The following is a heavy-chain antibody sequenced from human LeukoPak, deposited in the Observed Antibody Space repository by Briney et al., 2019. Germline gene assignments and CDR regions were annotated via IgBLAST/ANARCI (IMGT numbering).Heavy chain of an antibody. CDR1: RFTFSSYS. V-gene: IGHV3-48*04. D-gene: IGHD2-2*01. CDR3: ARDAQCITVVPAGPEY. J-gene: IGHJ4*02. Sequence: GGSLRLSCAASRFTFSSYSMNWVRQAPGKGLEWVSYISSSSSTIYYADSVKGRFTISRDNAKNSLYLQMNSLRAEDTAVYYCARDAQCITVVPAGPEYWGQGTLVTVSS. CDR2: ISSSSSTI.